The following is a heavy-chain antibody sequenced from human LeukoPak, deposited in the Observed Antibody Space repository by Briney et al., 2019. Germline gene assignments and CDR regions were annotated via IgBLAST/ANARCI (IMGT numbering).Heavy chain of an antibody. V-gene: IGHV3-11*01. CDR1: GFTFSNFV. D-gene: IGHD3-10*01. CDR2: IDGGGGST. J-gene: IGHJ6*03. CDR3: ARVFLTMVRGVLPYYYMDV. Sequence: PGGSLRLSCAAFGFTFSNFVMSWVRQAPGKGLEWVSYIDGGGGSTNYADSVKGRFTISRDNTKNSLYLQMNSLRAEDTAVYYCARVFLTMVRGVLPYYYMDVWGKGTTVTISS.